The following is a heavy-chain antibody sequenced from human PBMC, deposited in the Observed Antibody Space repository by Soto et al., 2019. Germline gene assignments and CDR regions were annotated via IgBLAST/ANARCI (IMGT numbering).Heavy chain of an antibody. D-gene: IGHD6-13*01. V-gene: IGHV1-46*01. CDR1: GYTFTIYY. Sequence: ASVKVSCKASGYTFTIYYVHWVRQAPGQGLQWMGIINPSGGTTSYAQKFQGRVSMTRDTSTSTVYMDLSSLRSEDTAVYYCSRESIAAAGLDYWGQGTLVTVSS. CDR3: SRESIAAAGLDY. CDR2: INPSGGTT. J-gene: IGHJ4*02.